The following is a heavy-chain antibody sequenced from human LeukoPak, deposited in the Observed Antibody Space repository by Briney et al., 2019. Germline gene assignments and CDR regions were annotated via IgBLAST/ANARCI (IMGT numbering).Heavy chain of an antibody. J-gene: IGHJ4*02. D-gene: IGHD3-22*01. CDR3: ARDFEERGYYLADFDY. Sequence: GGSLRLSCAASGFTFSYYIMNWVRQAPGKGLEWVSSITSSNSIYYADSVQGRFTVSRDNAKNSLYLQMNSLRADDTAAYYCARDFEERGYYLADFDYWGQGTLVTVSS. V-gene: IGHV3-69-1*01. CDR1: GFTFSYYI. CDR2: ITSSNSI.